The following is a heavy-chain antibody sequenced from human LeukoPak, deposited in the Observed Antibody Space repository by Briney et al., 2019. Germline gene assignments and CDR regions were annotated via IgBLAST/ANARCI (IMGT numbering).Heavy chain of an antibody. CDR2: MNSDGSSI. D-gene: IGHD1-1*01. CDR3: ARVSTSGSYHGMDV. J-gene: IGHJ6*02. Sequence: GGSLRLSCAASGFTFSIYWVHWVRQAPGKGLVWVSRMNSDGSSISYADSVKGRFTISRDNAKNTVYLQMNSLRAEDTALYYCARVSTSGSYHGMDVWGQGTTVTVSS. CDR1: GFTFSIYW. V-gene: IGHV3-74*01.